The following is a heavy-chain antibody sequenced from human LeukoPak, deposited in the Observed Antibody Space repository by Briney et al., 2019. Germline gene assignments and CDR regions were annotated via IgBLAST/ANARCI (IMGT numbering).Heavy chain of an antibody. J-gene: IGHJ4*02. CDR1: GGSISSGSYC. CDR2: IYTSGST. V-gene: IGHV4-61*02. Sequence: SQTLSLTCTVSGGSISSGSYCWSWIRQPAEKGLEWIGRIYTSGSTNYNPSLKSRVTISVDTSKNQFSLKLSSVTAADTAVYYCARVRIQLWGPYFDYWGQGTLVTVSS. D-gene: IGHD5-18*01. CDR3: ARVRIQLWGPYFDY.